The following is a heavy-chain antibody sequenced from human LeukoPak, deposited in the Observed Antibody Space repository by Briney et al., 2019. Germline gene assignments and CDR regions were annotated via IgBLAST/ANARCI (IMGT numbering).Heavy chain of an antibody. CDR1: GYSFTTYY. CDR3: ASDGIEGDYYYMHV. Sequence: ASVKVSCKASGYSFTTYYLHWVRQAPGQGLEWMGINNPGGGTVVHGQKFQGRVSMTRDMSTSTVYMELSSLTSEDTAVYYCASDGIEGDYYYMHVWGRGTTVTVSS. D-gene: IGHD1-14*01. J-gene: IGHJ6*03. CDR2: NNPGGGTV. V-gene: IGHV1-46*01.